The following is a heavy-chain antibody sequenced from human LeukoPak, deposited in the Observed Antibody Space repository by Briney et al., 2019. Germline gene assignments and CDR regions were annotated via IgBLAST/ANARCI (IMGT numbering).Heavy chain of an antibody. Sequence: PSETLSLTCTVSGGSISSHYWSWIRQSPGKGLEWIGYIYYSGSTNYNPSLKSRVTISVDTSKNQFSLKLSSVTAADTAVYYCAREYSSSWSYNWFDPWGQGTLVTVSS. CDR2: IYYSGST. D-gene: IGHD6-13*01. CDR1: GGSISSHY. V-gene: IGHV4-59*11. J-gene: IGHJ5*02. CDR3: AREYSSSWSYNWFDP.